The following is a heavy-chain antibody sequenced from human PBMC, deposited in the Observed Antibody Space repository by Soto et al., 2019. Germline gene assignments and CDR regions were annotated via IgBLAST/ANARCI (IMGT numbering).Heavy chain of an antibody. CDR3: AKGTVPAAIRRDYFDY. D-gene: IGHD2-2*02. CDR2: ISGSGDRK. CDR1: GFTFSTYA. J-gene: IGHJ4*02. V-gene: IGHV3-23*01. Sequence: GGSLRLSCAASGFTFSTYAMCWVRQAPGKGLEWVSAISGSGDRKYYADSVKGRFTISRDNSKNTLYLQMNSLRAEDTAVYYCAKGTVPAAIRRDYFDYWGQGPMVTV.